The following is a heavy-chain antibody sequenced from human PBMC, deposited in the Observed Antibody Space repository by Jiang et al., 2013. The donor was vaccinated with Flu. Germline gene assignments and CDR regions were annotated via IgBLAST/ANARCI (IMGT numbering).Heavy chain of an antibody. D-gene: IGHD6-13*01. Sequence: QLVESGGGVVQPGRSLRLSCAASGFTFSSYGMHWVRQAPGKGLEWVAVIWYDGSNKYYADSVKGRFTISRDNSKNTLYLQMNSLRAEDTAVYYCAREGIAAAGTTREYYYYGMDVWGQGTTVTVSS. CDR3: AREGIAAAGTTREYYYYGMDV. CDR1: GFTFSSYG. CDR2: IWYDGSNK. V-gene: IGHV3-33*01. J-gene: IGHJ6*02.